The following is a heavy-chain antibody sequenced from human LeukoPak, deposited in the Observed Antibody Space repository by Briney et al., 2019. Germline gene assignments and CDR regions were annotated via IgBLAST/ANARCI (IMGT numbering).Heavy chain of an antibody. CDR1: GLTFSIYG. D-gene: IGHD6-19*01. V-gene: IGHV3-33*01. CDR3: ARDQYSGGWFDY. J-gene: IGHJ4*02. CDR2: IWYDGSNK. Sequence: GGSLRLSCAASGLTFSIYGMHWVRQAPGKGLEWVAVIWYDGSNKYYADSVKGRFTISRDNSKNTLYLQMNSLRAEDTAVYYCARDQYSGGWFDYWGQGTLVTVSS.